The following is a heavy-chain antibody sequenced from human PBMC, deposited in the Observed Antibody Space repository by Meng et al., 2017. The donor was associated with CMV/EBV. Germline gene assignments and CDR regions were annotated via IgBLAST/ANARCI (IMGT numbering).Heavy chain of an antibody. CDR1: GFTFSSYA. J-gene: IGHJ6*02. V-gene: IGHV3-48*04. CDR3: ARDQNIVVVPAAPRVHYYYYGMDV. Sequence: GESLKISCAASGFTFSSYAMHWVRQAPGKGLEWVSYISSSGSTIYYADSVKGRFTISRDNAKNSLYLQMNSLRAEDTAVYYCARDQNIVVVPAAPRVHYYYYGMDVWGQGTTVTVSS. CDR2: ISSSGSTI. D-gene: IGHD2-2*01.